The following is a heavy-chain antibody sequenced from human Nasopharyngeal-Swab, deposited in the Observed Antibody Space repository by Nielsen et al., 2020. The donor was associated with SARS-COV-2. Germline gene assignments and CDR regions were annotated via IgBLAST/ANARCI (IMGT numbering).Heavy chain of an antibody. J-gene: IGHJ3*02. V-gene: IGHV3-21*01. CDR3: AREWSTGYCSGGSCYSEYAFDI. D-gene: IGHD2-15*01. CDR2: ISSSSSYI. Sequence: GGSLRPSCAASGFTFSSYSMNWVRQAPGKGLEWVSSISSSSSYIYYADSVKGRFTISRDNAKNSLYLQMNSLRAEDTAVYYCAREWSTGYCSGGSCYSEYAFDIWGQGTMVTVSS. CDR1: GFTFSSYS.